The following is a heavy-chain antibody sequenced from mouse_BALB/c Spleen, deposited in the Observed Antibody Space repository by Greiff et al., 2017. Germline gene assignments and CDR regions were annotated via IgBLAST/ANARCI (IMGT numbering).Heavy chain of an antibody. V-gene: IGHV3-2*02. CDR3: ARYYDYAMDY. Sequence: EVQLVESGPGLVKPSQSLSLTCTVTGYSITSDYAWNWIRQFPGNKLEWMGYISYSGSTSYNPSLKSRISITRDTSKNQFFLQLNSVTTEDTATYYCARYYDYAMDYWGQGTSVTVSS. J-gene: IGHJ4*01. CDR1: GYSITSDYA. CDR2: ISYSGST. D-gene: IGHD2-4*01.